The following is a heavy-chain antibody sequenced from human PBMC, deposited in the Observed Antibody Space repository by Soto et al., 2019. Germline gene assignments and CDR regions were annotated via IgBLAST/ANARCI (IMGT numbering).Heavy chain of an antibody. J-gene: IGHJ4*02. CDR3: AKIGGYFHSSGYPKN. CDR1: GYGFRSYW. D-gene: IGHD3-22*01. V-gene: IGHV5-51*01. CDR2: IYPDDSNT. Sequence: GESLKISCKTSGYGFRSYWIGWVRQMPGKGLEWMGIIYPDDSNTRYSPSFQGQVTISADKSISTAFLQWSSLKADDTAVYYCAKIGGYFHSSGYPKNWGQGALVTVSS.